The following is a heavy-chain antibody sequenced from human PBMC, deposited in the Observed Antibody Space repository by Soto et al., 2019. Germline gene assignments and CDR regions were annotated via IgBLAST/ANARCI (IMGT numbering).Heavy chain of an antibody. D-gene: IGHD1-26*01. J-gene: IGHJ5*02. CDR1: GGSMSSGGYS. V-gene: IGHV4-30-2*01. CDR3: ARESGAGATSWFDP. Sequence: SETLSLTCAVSGGSMSSGGYSWGWIRQAPGKGLEWIGYTYHSGSTSYNPSLKSRVAISVDRSKNQFSLKVNSVTAADTAVYFCARESGAGATSWFDPWGQGILVTVSS. CDR2: TYHSGST.